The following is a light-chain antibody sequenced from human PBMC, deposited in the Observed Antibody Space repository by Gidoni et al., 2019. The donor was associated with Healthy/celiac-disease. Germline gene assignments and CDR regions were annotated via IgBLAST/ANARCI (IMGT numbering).Light chain of an antibody. V-gene: IGLV3-1*01. CDR2: QDS. CDR1: KLGDKY. CDR3: QAWDSSTNYV. J-gene: IGLJ1*01. Sequence: SYELTQPPSVSVSPGPPASITCSGDKLGDKYACWYQQKPGQSPVLVIYQDSKRPSGIPERFSGSNSGNTATLTISGTQAMDEADYYCQAWDSSTNYVFGIGTKVTVL.